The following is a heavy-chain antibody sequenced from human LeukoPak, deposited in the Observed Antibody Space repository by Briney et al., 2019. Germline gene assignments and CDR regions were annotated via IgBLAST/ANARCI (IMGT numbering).Heavy chain of an antibody. J-gene: IGHJ4*02. Sequence: SETLSLTCTVSGGSISSSSYYWGWIRQPPGKGLEWIGSIYYSGSTYYNPSLKSRVTISVDTSKNQFSLKLSSVTAADTAVYYCARLEDYDILTGYYTGNYFDYWGQGTLVTVSS. D-gene: IGHD3-9*01. CDR3: ARLEDYDILTGYYTGNYFDY. V-gene: IGHV4-39*01. CDR2: IYYSGST. CDR1: GGSISSSSYY.